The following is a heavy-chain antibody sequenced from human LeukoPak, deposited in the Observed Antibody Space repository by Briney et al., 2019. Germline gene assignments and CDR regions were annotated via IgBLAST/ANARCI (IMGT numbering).Heavy chain of an antibody. D-gene: IGHD3-9*01. CDR2: ISGSGGST. J-gene: IGHJ4*02. CDR1: GFTFSSYA. V-gene: IGHV3-23*01. Sequence: PGGSLRLSCAASGFTFSSYAMSWVRQAPGKGLEWVSAISGSGGSTYYADSVKGRFTISRDNSKNTLYLQMNSLRAEDTAVYYCAKGDYDILTGYHPGDYWGQGTLVTVSS. CDR3: AKGDYDILTGYHPGDY.